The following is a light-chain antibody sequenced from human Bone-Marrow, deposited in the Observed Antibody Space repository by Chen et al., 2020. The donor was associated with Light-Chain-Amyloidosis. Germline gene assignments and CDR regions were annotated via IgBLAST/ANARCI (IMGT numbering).Light chain of an antibody. Sequence: SYELTQPPSVSVSPGQTARITCSGDDLPTKYAYWYQQKQGQAPVLVIPRDTERPSGISERFSGSSSGTTATLTSSGVQAEDEADDHCQSADSSGTYEVIFGGGTKLTVL. CDR2: RDT. J-gene: IGLJ2*01. CDR3: QSADSSGTYEVI. V-gene: IGLV3-25*03. CDR1: DLPTKY.